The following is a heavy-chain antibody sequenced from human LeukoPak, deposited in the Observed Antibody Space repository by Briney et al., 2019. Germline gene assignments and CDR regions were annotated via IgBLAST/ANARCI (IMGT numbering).Heavy chain of an antibody. Sequence: GASVKVSCKASGYTFTSYGISWVRQAPGQGLVWMGWISAYSGDTNYAQKFQGRATMTTDTSTSTAYMELRSLSSDDTAVYYCGRDLDQYSGRYGGFGHDFWGQGTLVTVSS. V-gene: IGHV1-18*01. CDR3: GRDLDQYSGRYGGFGHDF. CDR1: GYTFTSYG. CDR2: ISAYSGDT. J-gene: IGHJ4*02. D-gene: IGHD1-26*01.